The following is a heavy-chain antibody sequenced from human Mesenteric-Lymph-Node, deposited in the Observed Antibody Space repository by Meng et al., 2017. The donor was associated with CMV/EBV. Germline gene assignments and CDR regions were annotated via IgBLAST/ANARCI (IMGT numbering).Heavy chain of an antibody. CDR1: GASISTNY. V-gene: IGHV4-59*01. Sequence: QTLSLTCTVSGASISTNYWSWMRQPPGKGLEWIGYFFYRGSTKNNPSLKSRVTISVDTSKSQFSLILTSVTAADTAVYYCARMPGASVGFDYWGQGMLVTVSS. CDR3: ARMPGASVGFDY. D-gene: IGHD5/OR15-5a*01. J-gene: IGHJ4*02. CDR2: FFYRGST.